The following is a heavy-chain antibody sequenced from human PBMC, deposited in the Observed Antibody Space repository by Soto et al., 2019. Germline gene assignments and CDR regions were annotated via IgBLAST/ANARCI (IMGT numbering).Heavy chain of an antibody. V-gene: IGHV1-69*13. Sequence: ASVKVSCKASGGTFSSYAISWVRQAPGQGLEWMGGIIPIFGTANYAQKFQGRVTITADESTSTAYMELSSLRSEDTAVYYCARDRRVGATINFDYWGQGTLVTVSS. CDR2: IIPIFGTA. CDR1: GGTFSSYA. CDR3: ARDRRVGATINFDY. J-gene: IGHJ4*02. D-gene: IGHD1-26*01.